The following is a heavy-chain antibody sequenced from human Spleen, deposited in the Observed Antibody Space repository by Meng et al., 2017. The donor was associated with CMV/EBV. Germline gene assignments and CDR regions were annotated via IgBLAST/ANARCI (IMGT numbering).Heavy chain of an antibody. V-gene: IGHV1-2*02. D-gene: IGHD2-2*01. CDR1: GYKFIDYH. CDR2: INLKTGGT. J-gene: IGHJ6*02. CDR3: ARVKVGARGRYYYGMDV. Sequence: ASVKVSCKASGYKFIDYHMHWVRQAPGQGLQWMGWINLKTGGTNYLQKFQGRVTMTRDTSISTAYMDLSRLRLDDTAVYYCARVKVGARGRYYYGMDVWGQGTTVTVSS.